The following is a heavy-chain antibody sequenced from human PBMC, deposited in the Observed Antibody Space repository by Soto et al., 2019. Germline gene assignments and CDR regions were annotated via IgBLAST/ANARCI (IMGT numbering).Heavy chain of an antibody. CDR3: ARDRGGEIWPEYFFDY. Sequence: QVQLVESGGGVVQPGRSLRLSCAASGFSFSTYGMHWVRQAPGKGLEWVAVIWYDGSNKYYADSVKGRFTISRDNSKNTVYLQMNSLSAEDTAVYYCARDRGGEIWPEYFFDYWGQGTLVTVSP. CDR1: GFSFSTYG. V-gene: IGHV3-33*01. CDR2: IWYDGSNK. J-gene: IGHJ4*02. D-gene: IGHD3-10*01.